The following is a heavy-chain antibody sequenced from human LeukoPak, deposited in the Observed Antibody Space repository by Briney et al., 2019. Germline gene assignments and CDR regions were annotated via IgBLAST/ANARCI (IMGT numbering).Heavy chain of an antibody. CDR3: ARDRYSYAHFDY. CDR2: ISWDGGST. J-gene: IGHJ4*02. Sequence: GGSLRLSCAASGFTFDNYAMHWVRQAPGKGLEWVSLISWDGGSTYYADSVKGRFTISRDNSKNTLYLQMNSLRAEDTAVYYCARDRYSYAHFDYWGQGTLVTVSS. CDR1: GFTFDNYA. V-gene: IGHV3-43D*03. D-gene: IGHD5-18*01.